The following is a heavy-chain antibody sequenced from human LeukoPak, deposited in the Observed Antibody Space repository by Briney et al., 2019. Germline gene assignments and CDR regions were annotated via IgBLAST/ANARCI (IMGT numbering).Heavy chain of an antibody. V-gene: IGHV1-2*02. CDR2: INPNSGGA. Sequence: ASVKVSCKASECTFTANYLHWVRQAPGQGLEWMGWINPNSGGANYAQKFQGRVTMTRDTSISTVYMELSRLRSDDTAVYYCARDFPSIGWYHPFDYWGQGILVTVSS. D-gene: IGHD6-19*01. CDR3: ARDFPSIGWYHPFDY. CDR1: ECTFTANY. J-gene: IGHJ4*02.